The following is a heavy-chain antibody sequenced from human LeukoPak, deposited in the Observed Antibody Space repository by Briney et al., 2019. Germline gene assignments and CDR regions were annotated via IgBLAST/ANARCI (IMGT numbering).Heavy chain of an antibody. D-gene: IGHD2-2*01. J-gene: IGHJ4*02. CDR1: GYTFTSNY. CDR2: INPNSGGT. Sequence: ASVKVSCKASGYTFTSNYIHWVRQAPGQGLVWMGWINPNSGGTEFAQKFQGRVTMTRDTSISTAYMELSRLRPDDTAVYYCARGGEVCSSTSCYRGHEYWGQGTLVTVSS. CDR3: ARGGEVCSSTSCYRGHEY. V-gene: IGHV1-2*02.